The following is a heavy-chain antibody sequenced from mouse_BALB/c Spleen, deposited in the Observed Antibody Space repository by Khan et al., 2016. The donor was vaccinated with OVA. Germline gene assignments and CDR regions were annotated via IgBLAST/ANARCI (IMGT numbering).Heavy chain of an antibody. Sequence: EVELVESGGGLVQPGGSLKLSCAASGFTFSSYGMYWVRQTPDKRLELVATINSNGGSTYYPDSVKGRFTISRDNAKNTLYLQMSSLKSGDTAMYYGARMARTINWGQGTTLTVAS. CDR3: ARMARTIN. V-gene: IGHV5-6-3*01. J-gene: IGHJ2*01. CDR1: GFTFSSYG. CDR2: INSNGGST.